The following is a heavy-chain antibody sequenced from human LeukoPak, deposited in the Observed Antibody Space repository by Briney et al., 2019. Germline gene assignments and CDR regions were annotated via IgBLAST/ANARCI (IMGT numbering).Heavy chain of an antibody. J-gene: IGHJ3*01. CDR3: AKDRTIRRVMGVSTA. D-gene: IGHD3-10*01. Sequence: GGALRLSCAASGFIFSGYGMHWVRQAPAKGLQWVTFIRYEGSNKYYADSVKGRFTISSDNSKNTLYLQMNSLRVEDTAVYYCAKDRTIRRVMGVSTAWGQGTMVTISS. CDR1: GFIFSGYG. V-gene: IGHV3-30*02. CDR2: IRYEGSNK.